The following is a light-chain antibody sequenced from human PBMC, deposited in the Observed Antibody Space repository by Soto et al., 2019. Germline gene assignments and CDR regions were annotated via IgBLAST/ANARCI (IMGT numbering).Light chain of an antibody. J-gene: IGLJ1*01. V-gene: IGLV2-14*01. CDR3: SSYTSSSTHYYV. CDR1: SSDVGGYNY. Sequence: QSALTQPASVSGSPGQSITISCTGTSSDVGGYNYVSWYQQHPGKAPKLMIYDVSNRPSGVSNRFSGSKSGNTASLTISGLQAEDEADYYCSSYTSSSTHYYVCGTGTKVTVL. CDR2: DVS.